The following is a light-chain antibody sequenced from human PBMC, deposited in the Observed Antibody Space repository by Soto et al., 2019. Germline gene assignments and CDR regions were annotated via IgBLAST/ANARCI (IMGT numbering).Light chain of an antibody. CDR3: SSFSNKNPRV. CDR1: SSDVGGYNY. CDR2: EVS. V-gene: IGLV2-14*01. J-gene: IGLJ3*02. Sequence: QSALTQPASVSGSPGQSITISCTGTSSDVGGYNYVSWYLQHPGKAPKLMIYEVSHRPSGVSNRFSGSKSGNTASLTISGLRTDDEADYYCSSFSNKNPRVFGGGTKLTVL.